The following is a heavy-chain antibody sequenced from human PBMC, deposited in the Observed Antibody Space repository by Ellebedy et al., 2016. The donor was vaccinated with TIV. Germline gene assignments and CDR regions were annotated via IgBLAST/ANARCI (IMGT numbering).Heavy chain of an antibody. CDR3: ARVAVEYDHLTGHPNYDGMDV. Sequence: SETLSLTXAVYIGPFSGYFWSWIRQPPGKGLEWIGEINHSGTTNYNPSLKSRVTISVDTSKNQFSLRLGSVTAADTAVYYCARVAVEYDHLTGHPNYDGMDVWGQGTTVTVSS. V-gene: IGHV4-34*01. J-gene: IGHJ6*02. CDR2: INHSGTT. D-gene: IGHD3-9*01. CDR1: IGPFSGYF.